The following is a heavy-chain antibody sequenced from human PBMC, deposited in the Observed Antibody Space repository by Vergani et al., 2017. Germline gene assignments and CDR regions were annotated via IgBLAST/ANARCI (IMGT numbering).Heavy chain of an antibody. D-gene: IGHD3-3*01. Sequence: QVQLVQSGAEVKKPGASVKVSCKATGYTFTSYAMHWVRQAPGQRLEWMGWINAGNGNTKYSQKFQGRVTITRDTSASTAYMELGSLGSEDTAVYYCARFGVVIGTIYYYYMDVWGKGTTVTVSS. V-gene: IGHV1-3*01. CDR3: ARFGVVIGTIYYYYMDV. CDR1: GYTFTSYA. CDR2: INAGNGNT. J-gene: IGHJ6*03.